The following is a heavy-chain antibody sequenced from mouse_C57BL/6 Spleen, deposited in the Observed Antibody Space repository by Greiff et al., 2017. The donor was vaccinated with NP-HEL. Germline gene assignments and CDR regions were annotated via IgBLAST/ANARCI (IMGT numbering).Heavy chain of an antibody. CDR2: IDPETGGT. D-gene: IGHD1-1*01. CDR1: GYTFTDYE. V-gene: IGHV1-15*01. Sequence: QVQLKQSGAELVRPGASVTLSCKASGYTFTDYEMHWVKQTPVHGLEWIGAIDPETGGTAYNQKFKGKAILTADKSSSTAYMELRSLTSEDSAVYYCTRDYYYGSSKVWGTGTTVTVSS. J-gene: IGHJ1*03. CDR3: TRDYYYGSSKV.